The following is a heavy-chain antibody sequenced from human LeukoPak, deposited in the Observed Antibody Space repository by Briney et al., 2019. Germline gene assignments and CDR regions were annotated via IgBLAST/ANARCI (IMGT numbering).Heavy chain of an antibody. D-gene: IGHD6-13*01. CDR3: AKEQAADGDSYDI. V-gene: IGHV3-30*18. CDR2: ISYDGSKE. CDR1: GFTFSSYG. Sequence: GGSLRLSCAASGFTFSSYGMHWVRQAPGKGLEWVTVISYDGSKEYFADSVKGRFTISRDNSKNTLYLQMSSLRAEDTAVYYCAKEQAADGDSYDIWGQATMATVSS. J-gene: IGHJ3*02.